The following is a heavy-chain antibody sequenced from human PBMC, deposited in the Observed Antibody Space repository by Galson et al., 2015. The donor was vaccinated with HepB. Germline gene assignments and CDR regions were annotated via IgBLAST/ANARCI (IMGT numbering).Heavy chain of an antibody. CDR3: ARAPMDYYDSSGYLYWYFDL. V-gene: IGHV1-69*13. CDR2: IIPIFGIA. D-gene: IGHD3-22*01. CDR1: GGTFSSYA. J-gene: IGHJ2*01. Sequence: SVKVSCKASGGTFSSYAISWVRQAPGQGLEWMGGIIPIFGIANYAQKFQGRVTITADESTSTAYMELSSLRPEDTAVYYCARAPMDYYDSSGYLYWYFDLWGRGTLVTVSS.